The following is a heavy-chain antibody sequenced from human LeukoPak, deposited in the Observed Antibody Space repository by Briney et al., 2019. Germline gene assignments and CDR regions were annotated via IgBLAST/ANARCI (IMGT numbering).Heavy chain of an antibody. CDR1: GYTFTTYP. J-gene: IGHJ4*02. D-gene: IGHD3-22*01. CDR3: ARGHDTTGYFAY. Sequence: ASVKVSCKPSGYTFTTYPINWVRQAPGQGLEWMGWINTTTGNPTYAQGLTGQFVFSLDTSVGTAYLQISSLKAEDTGVYYCARGHDTTGYFAYWGQGSLVTVSS. V-gene: IGHV7-4-1*02. CDR2: INTTTGNP.